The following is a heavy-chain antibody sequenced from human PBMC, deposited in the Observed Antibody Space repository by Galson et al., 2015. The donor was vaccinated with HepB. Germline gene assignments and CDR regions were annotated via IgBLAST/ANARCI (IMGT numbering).Heavy chain of an antibody. CDR1: GYSFTSYW. V-gene: IGHV5-51*01. CDR3: ARHVPRIGGATSLDI. D-gene: IGHD1-26*01. J-gene: IGHJ3*02. Sequence: QSGAEVKKPGESLKISCKGSGYSFTSYWIGWVREMPGKGLEWVGTIYPGDSDTRYSPSFQGQVTISADKSISTAYLQWSSLKASDTAMYYCARHVPRIGGATSLDIWGQWTMVTVSS. CDR2: IYPGDSDT.